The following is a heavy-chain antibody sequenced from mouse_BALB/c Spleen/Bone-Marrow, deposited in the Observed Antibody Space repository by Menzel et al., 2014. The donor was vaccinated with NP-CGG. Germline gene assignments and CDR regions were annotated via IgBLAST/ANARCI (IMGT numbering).Heavy chain of an antibody. D-gene: IGHD2-3*01. CDR2: IWSDGST. V-gene: IGHV2-6-1*01. J-gene: IGHJ3*01. CDR1: GFSLTSYG. Sequence: VQLVESGPGLVAPSQSLSITCTISGFSLTSYGVHWVRQPPGKGLEWLVVIWSDGSTTYNSAPKSRLSISKDNSKSQVFLKMNSLQTDDTAMYYCARHDNDGYYLAYWGQGTLVTVSA. CDR3: ARHDNDGYYLAY.